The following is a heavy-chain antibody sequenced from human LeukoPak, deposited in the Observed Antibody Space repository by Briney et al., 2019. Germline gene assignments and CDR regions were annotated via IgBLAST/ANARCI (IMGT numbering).Heavy chain of an antibody. V-gene: IGHV4-39*07. CDR3: ARGPDYMDV. J-gene: IGHJ6*03. Sequence: SETLSLTCTVSGGSISSSSYYWGWIRQPPGKGLEWIGSIYYSGSTYYNPSLKSRVTISIDTSKNQFSLKLSSVTAADTAVYYCARGPDYMDVWDKGTTVTVSS. CDR2: IYYSGST. CDR1: GGSISSSSYY.